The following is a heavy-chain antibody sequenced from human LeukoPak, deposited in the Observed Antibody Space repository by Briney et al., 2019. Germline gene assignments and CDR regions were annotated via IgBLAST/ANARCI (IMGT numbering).Heavy chain of an antibody. CDR1: GFTFSSYW. J-gene: IGHJ6*02. CDR3: ARGVRDRLGGGRDYYYYYYGMDV. V-gene: IGHV3-74*01. Sequence: GGSLRLSCAASGFTFSSYWMHWVRQAPGKGLMWVSRIKSDGSETSYADSVKGRFTISRDNAKNSLYLQTNSLRAEDTAVCYCARGVRDRLGGGRDYYYYYYGMDVWGQGTTVTVSS. D-gene: IGHD3-16*01. CDR2: IKSDGSET.